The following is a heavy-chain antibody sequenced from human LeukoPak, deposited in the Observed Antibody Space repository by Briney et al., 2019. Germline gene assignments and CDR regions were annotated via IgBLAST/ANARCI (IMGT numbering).Heavy chain of an antibody. Sequence: GGSLRLSCTASTFSINNYAMSWVRQAPGKGLDWVASLTGNSVDEIYADSVKGRFTISRDNSKNTLYLQMNSLIAEDTAVYYCARDPYSGSYGAYYYYMDVWGKGTTVTISS. J-gene: IGHJ6*03. CDR3: ARDPYSGSYGAYYYYMDV. V-gene: IGHV3-23*01. D-gene: IGHD1-26*01. CDR2: LTGNSVDE. CDR1: TFSINNYA.